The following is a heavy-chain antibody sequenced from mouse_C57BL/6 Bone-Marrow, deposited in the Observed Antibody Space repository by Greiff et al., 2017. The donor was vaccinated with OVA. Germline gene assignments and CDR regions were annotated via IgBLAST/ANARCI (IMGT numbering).Heavy chain of an antibody. V-gene: IGHV1-42*01. D-gene: IGHD1-1*01. CDR1: GYSFTGYY. J-gene: IGHJ2*01. Sequence: VQLKESGPELVKPGASVKISCKASGYSFTGYYMNWVKQSPEKSLEWIGEINPSTGGTTYNQKFQAKATLTVDKSSSAAYMQLKSLTSEDSAVYYCARERDYYYSLDYWGQGTTLTVSS. CDR3: ARERDYYYSLDY. CDR2: INPSTGGT.